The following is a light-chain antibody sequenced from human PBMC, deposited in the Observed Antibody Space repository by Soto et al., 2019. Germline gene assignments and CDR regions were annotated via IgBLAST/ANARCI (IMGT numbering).Light chain of an antibody. CDR2: AAS. J-gene: IGKJ5*01. CDR1: QDMSCH. V-gene: IGKV1-9*01. CDR3: QQFNSYPIT. Sequence: DIQLTQSPSFLSAYVGDRVAITCRASQDMSCHLVWYQQKPGEAPQLLIFAASTLQSGVPSRFSGSRSETEFTLTIDGLQPEDFATYYCQQFNSYPITFGQGTR.